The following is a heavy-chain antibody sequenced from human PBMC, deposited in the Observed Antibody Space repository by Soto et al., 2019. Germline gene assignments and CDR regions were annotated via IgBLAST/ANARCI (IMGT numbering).Heavy chain of an antibody. CDR3: AKFPKPGYCYDCRYDAFDI. Sequence: GGSLRLSCAASGFTFSSYGMHWVRQAPGKGLEWVAVISYDGSNKYYADSVKGRFTISRDNSKNTLYLQMNSLRAEDTAVYYCAKFPKPGYCYDCRYDAFDIWGQGTMVTVSS. V-gene: IGHV3-30*18. J-gene: IGHJ3*02. D-gene: IGHD2-21*01. CDR1: GFTFSSYG. CDR2: ISYDGSNK.